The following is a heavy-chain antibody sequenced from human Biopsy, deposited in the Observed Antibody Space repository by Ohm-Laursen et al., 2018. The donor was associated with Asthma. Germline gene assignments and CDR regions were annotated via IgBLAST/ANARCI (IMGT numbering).Heavy chain of an antibody. Sequence: PSQTLSLTCTVSGGSMSSSSYSWGWIRQPPGKGLEWIGSIPYTGNTDIPSLRSRVTLSVDTSKNNFSLKLTSVTAADTAVFYCARHWNWGSFFDYWGQGMLVTVSS. J-gene: IGHJ4*02. V-gene: IGHV4-39*01. CDR2: IPYTGNT. D-gene: IGHD7-27*01. CDR3: ARHWNWGSFFDY. CDR1: GGSMSSSSYS.